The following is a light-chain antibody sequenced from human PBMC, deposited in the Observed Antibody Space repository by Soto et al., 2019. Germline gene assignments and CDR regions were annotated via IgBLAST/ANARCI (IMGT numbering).Light chain of an antibody. CDR1: QNIRSL. Sequence: DFQMTQSPSTLSSSVGDRVTITCRASQNIRSLLSWFHQKPVKSPQLLIYDSSSLDNGIPHMFSGIGSGTEFILIISSLQTDDFASYCRQQDHSYWTFGEGTKVDI. CDR3: QQDHSYWT. V-gene: IGKV1-5*01. CDR2: DSS. J-gene: IGKJ1*01.